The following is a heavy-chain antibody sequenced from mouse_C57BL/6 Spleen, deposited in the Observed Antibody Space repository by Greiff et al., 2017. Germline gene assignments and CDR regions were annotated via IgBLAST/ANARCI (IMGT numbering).Heavy chain of an antibody. Sequence: ESGPGLVKPSQSLSLTCSVTGYSITSGYYWNWIRQFPGNKLEWMGYISYDGSNNYNPSLKNRISITRDTSKNQFFLKLNSVTTEDTATYYCAREDSNYGDYAMDYWGQGTSVTVSS. CDR3: AREDSNYGDYAMDY. CDR2: ISYDGSN. V-gene: IGHV3-6*01. CDR1: GYSITSGYY. D-gene: IGHD2-5*01. J-gene: IGHJ4*01.